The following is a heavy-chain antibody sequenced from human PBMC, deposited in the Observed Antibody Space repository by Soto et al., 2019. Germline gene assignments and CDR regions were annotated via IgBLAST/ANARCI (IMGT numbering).Heavy chain of an antibody. Sequence: QVQLVQSGAEVKKPGASVKVSCKASGYTFTIYDINWVRQATGQGLEWMGWMNPNSGNTGYAQKFQGRVTMTRNTSISTAYMELSSLRSEDTAVYYCARFTLRQPDDYYYMDVWGKGTTVTVSS. CDR1: GYTFTIYD. V-gene: IGHV1-8*01. CDR2: MNPNSGNT. CDR3: ARFTLRQPDDYYYMDV. D-gene: IGHD3-16*01. J-gene: IGHJ6*03.